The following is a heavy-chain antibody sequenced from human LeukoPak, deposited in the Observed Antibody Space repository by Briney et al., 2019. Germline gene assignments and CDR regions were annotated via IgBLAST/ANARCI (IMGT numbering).Heavy chain of an antibody. D-gene: IGHD3-10*01. CDR2: ISSSSTYI. CDR3: ARSPLRSYYYGSGSYSWFDP. Sequence: PGGSLRLSCAASGFTFSSYSMNWVRQAPGKGLEWVSSISSSSTYIHYADSVKGQFTISRDNAKNSLYLQMNSLRAEDTAVYYCARSPLRSYYYGSGSYSWFDPWGQGTLVTVSS. J-gene: IGHJ5*02. CDR1: GFTFSSYS. V-gene: IGHV3-21*01.